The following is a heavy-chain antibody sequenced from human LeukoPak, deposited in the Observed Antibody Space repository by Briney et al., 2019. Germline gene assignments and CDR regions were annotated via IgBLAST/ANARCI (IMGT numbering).Heavy chain of an antibody. D-gene: IGHD2-15*01. V-gene: IGHV1-69*05. Sequence: SVKVSCKASGGTFTSYAISWVRHAPAQRREWMGGIIPLFGTANYAKKLQGRVTITTDESTSTAYMELSSLRSEDTAVYYCATEDVVVVAVTLDYWGQGTLVTVSS. CDR3: ATEDVVVVAVTLDY. CDR1: GGTFTSYA. J-gene: IGHJ4*02. CDR2: IIPLFGTA.